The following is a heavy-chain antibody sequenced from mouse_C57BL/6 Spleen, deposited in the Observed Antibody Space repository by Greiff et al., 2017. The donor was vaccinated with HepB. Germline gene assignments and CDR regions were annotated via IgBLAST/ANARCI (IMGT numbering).Heavy chain of an antibody. D-gene: IGHD2-5*01. CDR3: ARDQASNYVKGYYATDY. CDR1: GYTFTDYN. CDR2: INPNNGGT. V-gene: IGHV1-22*01. Sequence: EVQLQQSGPELVKPGASVKMSCKASGYTFTDYNMHWVKQSHGKSLEWIGYINPNNGGTSYNQKFKGKATLTVNKSSSTAYMELRSLTSEDSAVYYCARDQASNYVKGYYATDYWGQGTSVTVSS. J-gene: IGHJ4*01.